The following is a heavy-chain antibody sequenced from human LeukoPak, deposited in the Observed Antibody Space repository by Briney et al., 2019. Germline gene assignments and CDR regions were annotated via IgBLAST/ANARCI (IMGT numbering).Heavy chain of an antibody. Sequence: ASVKVSCKASGYTFTGYYMHWVRQAPGQGLEWMGIINPSGGSTSYAQKFQGRVTMTRDMSTSTVYMELSSLRSEDTAVYYCARKSYWDDAFDIWGQGTMVTVSS. D-gene: IGHD1-26*01. CDR1: GYTFTGYY. V-gene: IGHV1-46*01. CDR2: INPSGGST. CDR3: ARKSYWDDAFDI. J-gene: IGHJ3*02.